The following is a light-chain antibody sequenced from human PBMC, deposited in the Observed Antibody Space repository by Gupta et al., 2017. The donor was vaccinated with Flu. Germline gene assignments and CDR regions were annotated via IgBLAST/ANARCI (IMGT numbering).Light chain of an antibody. J-gene: IGKJ1*01. CDR2: AAS. V-gene: IGKV1-39*01. CDR1: QSISTY. Sequence: GDRVTITYRASQSISTYLNWYQQKPGKAPKLLIYAASSLQSGVPSRFSGSGSGTDFTLTLSSLQPEDVATYYCQQSYINPRTFGQGTKVEIK. CDR3: QQSYINPRT.